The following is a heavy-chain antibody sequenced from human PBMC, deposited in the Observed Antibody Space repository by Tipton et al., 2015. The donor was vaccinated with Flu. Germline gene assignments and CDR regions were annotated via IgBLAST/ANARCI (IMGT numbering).Heavy chain of an antibody. CDR3: ASRGYSYGLRY. CDR1: GFTVSSNY. D-gene: IGHD5-18*01. V-gene: IGHV3-66*02. Sequence: SLRLSCVASGFTVSSNYMSWVRQAPGKGLEWVSVIYSGGSTYYADSVKGRFTISRDNSKNTLYLQMNSLKAEDTAVYYCASRGYSYGLRYWGQGTLVTVSS. CDR2: IYSGGST. J-gene: IGHJ4*02.